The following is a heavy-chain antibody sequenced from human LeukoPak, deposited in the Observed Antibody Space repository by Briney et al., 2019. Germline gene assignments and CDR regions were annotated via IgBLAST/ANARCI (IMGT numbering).Heavy chain of an antibody. V-gene: IGHV3-23*01. CDR3: AKEGDYYGSGSQTIN. CDR1: GFTFSSYA. D-gene: IGHD3-10*01. Sequence: GGSLRLSCAASGFTFSSYAMSWVRQAPGKGLERVSAISGSGGSTYYADSVKGRFTISRDNSKNTLYLQMNSLRAEDTAVYYCAKEGDYYGSGSQTINWAQGTLSTVSS. CDR2: ISGSGGST. J-gene: IGHJ4*02.